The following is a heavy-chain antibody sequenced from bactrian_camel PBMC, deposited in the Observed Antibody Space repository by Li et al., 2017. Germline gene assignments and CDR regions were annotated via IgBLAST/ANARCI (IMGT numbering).Heavy chain of an antibody. J-gene: IGHJ4*01. CDR2: IGGTGTT. CDR1: GITTSMYA. D-gene: IGHD1*01. V-gene: IGHV3S53*01. Sequence: QVQLVESGGGSVQAGGSLRLSCAASGITTSMYAMAWFLQAPGKEREAVAAIGGTGTTRYADSVKGRFTISKDNAKNTLYLQMSSLKPEDTAMYYCAADRRNGGEYMYWGQGTQVTVS. CDR3: AADRRNGGEYMY.